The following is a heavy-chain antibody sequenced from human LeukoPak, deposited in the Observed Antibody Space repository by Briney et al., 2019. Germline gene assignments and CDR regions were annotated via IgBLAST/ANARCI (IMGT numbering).Heavy chain of an antibody. D-gene: IGHD3-22*01. CDR3: ARDPVGANYYDSSGQAPFDP. CDR1: GFTFSSYS. Sequence: GGSLRLSCAASGFTFSSYSMNWVRQAPGKGLEWVSSISSSSSYIYYADSVKGRFTISRDNAKNSLYLQMNSLRAEDTAVYYCARDPVGANYYDSSGQAPFDPWGQGTLVTVSS. V-gene: IGHV3-21*04. CDR2: ISSSSSYI. J-gene: IGHJ5*02.